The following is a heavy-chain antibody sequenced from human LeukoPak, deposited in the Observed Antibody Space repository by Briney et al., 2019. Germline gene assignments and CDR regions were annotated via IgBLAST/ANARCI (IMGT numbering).Heavy chain of an antibody. J-gene: IGHJ4*02. CDR1: GFTFSSYE. CDR2: ISSSGSTI. CDR3: ARGLFSSGWYPIDY. Sequence: GGSLRLSCAASGFTFSSYEMNWVRQAPGKGLEGVSYISSSGSTIYYADSVKGRFTISRDNAKNSLYLQMNSLRAEDTAVYYCARGLFSSGWYPIDYWGQGTLVTGSS. V-gene: IGHV3-48*03. D-gene: IGHD6-19*01.